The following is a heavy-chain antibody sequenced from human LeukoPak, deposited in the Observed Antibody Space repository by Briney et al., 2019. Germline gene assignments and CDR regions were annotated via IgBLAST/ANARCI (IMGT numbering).Heavy chain of an antibody. D-gene: IGHD1-26*01. V-gene: IGHV3-21*04. J-gene: IGHJ3*02. CDR2: ITSSSTYT. CDR1: GFSFSSYN. Sequence: PGGSLRLSCAASGFSFSSYNMNWVRQTPGKGLEWVSSITSSSTYTFYADSVKGRFTISRDNSKNTLYLQMNSLRAEDTAVYYCARGGSYLSAFDIWGQGTMVTVSS. CDR3: ARGGSYLSAFDI.